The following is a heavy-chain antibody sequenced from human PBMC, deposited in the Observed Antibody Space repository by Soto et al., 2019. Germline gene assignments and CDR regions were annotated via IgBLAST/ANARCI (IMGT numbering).Heavy chain of an antibody. D-gene: IGHD1-26*01. CDR1: GFTFENFG. CDR2: ISGSGLNK. V-gene: IGHV3-23*01. J-gene: IGHJ5*02. CDR3: AKNQGVELVPLATVDWFDP. Sequence: GGSLRLSCAASGFTFENFGMSWVRQAPGKGLEWISSISGSGLNKYYADSVKGRFTISRDNSKNTVYLELSNLRAEDTAVYHCAKNQGVELVPLATVDWFDPWGQGSVVTVSS.